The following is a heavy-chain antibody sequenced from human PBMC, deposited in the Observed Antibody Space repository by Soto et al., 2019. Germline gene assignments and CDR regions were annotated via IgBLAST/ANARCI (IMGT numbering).Heavy chain of an antibody. CDR1: GFTFSSYS. CDR3: ARVTLGYCSGGSCYSRGYYYYYMDV. Sequence: GGSLRLSCAASGFTFSSYSMNWVRQAPGKGLEWVSSISSSSSYIYYADSVKGRFTISRDNAKNSLYLQMNSLRAEDTAVYYCARVTLGYCSGGSCYSRGYYYYYMDVWGKGTTVTVSS. J-gene: IGHJ6*03. D-gene: IGHD2-15*01. CDR2: ISSSSSYI. V-gene: IGHV3-21*01.